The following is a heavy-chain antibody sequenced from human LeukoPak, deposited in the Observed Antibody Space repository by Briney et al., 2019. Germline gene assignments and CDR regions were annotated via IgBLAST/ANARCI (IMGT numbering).Heavy chain of an antibody. CDR1: GFTFGDYA. CDR3: TRSLTTGLREGYYFDY. Sequence: GGSLRLSCTASGFTFGDYAMSWVRQAPGKGLEWVGFIRSKAYGGTTEYAASVKGRFTTSRDDSKSIAYLQMNSLKTEDTAVYYCTRSLTTGLREGYYFDYWGQGTLVTVSS. CDR2: IRSKAYGGTT. D-gene: IGHD4-17*01. V-gene: IGHV3-49*04. J-gene: IGHJ4*02.